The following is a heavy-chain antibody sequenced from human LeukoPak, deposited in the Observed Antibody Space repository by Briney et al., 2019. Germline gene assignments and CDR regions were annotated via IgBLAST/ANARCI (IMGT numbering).Heavy chain of an antibody. Sequence: PGGSLRLSCAASGFTFSSYSMNWVRQAPGKGLEWVSSISSSSSYIYYADSVKGRFTISRDNAKNSLYLQMNSLRAGDTAVYYCARGGFNYYDSSGYYYFDYWGQGTLVTVSS. CDR3: ARGGFNYYDSSGYYYFDY. CDR2: ISSSSSYI. D-gene: IGHD3-22*01. V-gene: IGHV3-21*01. CDR1: GFTFSSYS. J-gene: IGHJ4*02.